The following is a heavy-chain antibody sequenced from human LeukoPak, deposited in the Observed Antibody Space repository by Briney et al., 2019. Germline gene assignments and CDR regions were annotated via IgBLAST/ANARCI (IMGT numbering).Heavy chain of an antibody. CDR2: MNPNSGNT. D-gene: IGHD5-12*01. J-gene: IGHJ6*03. Sequence: GASVKVSCKASGYTFTSYDINWVRQATGQGLEWMGWMNPNSGNTGYAQKFQGRVTMTRNTSISTAYMELSSLRSEDTAVYYCAREVSGNSGYDHYYYYYMDVWGKGTTVTVSS. CDR1: GYTFTSYD. CDR3: AREVSGNSGYDHYYYYYMDV. V-gene: IGHV1-8*01.